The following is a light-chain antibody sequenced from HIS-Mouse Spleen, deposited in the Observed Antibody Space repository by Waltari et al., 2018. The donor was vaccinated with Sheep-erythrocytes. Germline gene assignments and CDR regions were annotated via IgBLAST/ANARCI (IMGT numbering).Light chain of an antibody. CDR2: EGS. J-gene: IGLJ3*02. CDR1: SSDGGSYHL. CDR3: CSYAGSSTPWV. V-gene: IGLV2-23*01. Sequence: QSALTQPASVSGSPGQSITISCTATSSDGGSYHLVSWYQQHPGKAPKLMIYEGSKRPSGVSNRFSGSKSGNTASLTISGLQAEDEADYYCCSYAGSSTPWVFGGGTKLTVL.